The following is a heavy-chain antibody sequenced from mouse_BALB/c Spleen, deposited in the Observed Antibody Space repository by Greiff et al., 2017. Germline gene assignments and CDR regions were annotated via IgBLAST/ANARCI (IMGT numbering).Heavy chain of an antibody. CDR1: GFTFSSYG. J-gene: IGHJ2*01. CDR3: ARQGGLAITSVYFDY. D-gene: IGHD2-4*01. CDR2: ISSGGSYT. V-gene: IGHV5-6*01. Sequence: EVQLMESGGDLVKPGGSLKLSCAASGFTFSSYGMSWVRQTPDKRLEWVATISSGGSYTYYPDSVKGRFTISRDNAKNTLYLQMSSLKSEATAMYYCARQGGLAITSVYFDYWGQGTTRTVSS.